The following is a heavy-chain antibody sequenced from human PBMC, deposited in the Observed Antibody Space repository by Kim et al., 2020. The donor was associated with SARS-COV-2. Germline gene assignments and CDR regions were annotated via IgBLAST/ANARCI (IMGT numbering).Heavy chain of an antibody. CDR3: ARRGHSYFVY. CDR2: IYYNGNT. D-gene: IGHD3-10*01. CDR1: GGSFSDYTHY. J-gene: IGHJ4*02. V-gene: IGHV4-39*01. Sequence: SETLSLDCNVSGGSFSDYTHYWAWIRQPPGKGLEWIGSIYYNGNTYYNPSLKSRVTTSLDTSKNQISLKLSFVTAADTAVYYCARRGHSYFVYWGRGRLVTVSS.